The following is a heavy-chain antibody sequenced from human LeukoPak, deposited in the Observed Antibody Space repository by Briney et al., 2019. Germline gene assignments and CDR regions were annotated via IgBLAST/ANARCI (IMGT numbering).Heavy chain of an antibody. CDR1: GFTFSSYS. Sequence: GGSLRLSCAASGFTFSSYSMNWVRQAPGKGLEWVSSISSSSSYIYYADSVKGRFTISRDNAKNSLYLQVNSLRAEDTAVYYCARDGFSSSSYSILWGQGTLVTVSS. D-gene: IGHD6-13*01. CDR2: ISSSSSYI. V-gene: IGHV3-21*01. J-gene: IGHJ4*02. CDR3: ARDGFSSSSYSIL.